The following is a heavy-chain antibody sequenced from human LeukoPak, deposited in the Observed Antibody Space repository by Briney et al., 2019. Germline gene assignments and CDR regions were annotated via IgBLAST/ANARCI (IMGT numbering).Heavy chain of an antibody. CDR1: GFTFSSYG. D-gene: IGHD2-15*01. J-gene: IGHJ4*02. V-gene: IGHV3-23*01. Sequence: GGSLRLSCAASGFTFSSYGMHWVRQAPGKGLEWVSAISGSGGSTYYANSVKGRFTISRDNSKNTLYLQMNSLRAEDTAVYYCAKDVCSGGSCYYFDYWGQGTLVTVSS. CDR2: ISGSGGST. CDR3: AKDVCSGGSCYYFDY.